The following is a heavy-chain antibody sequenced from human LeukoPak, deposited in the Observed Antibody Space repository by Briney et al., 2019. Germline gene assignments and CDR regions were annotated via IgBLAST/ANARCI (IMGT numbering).Heavy chain of an antibody. J-gene: IGHJ6*04. CDR1: GFTFSSYG. CDR3: AKSGSPYYYGMDV. V-gene: IGHV3-30*18. D-gene: IGHD3-10*01. Sequence: GGSLRLSCAASGFTFSSYGMHWVRQAPGKGLEWVAVISYDGSNKCYADSVKGRFTISRDNSKNTLYLQMNSLRAEDTAVYYCAKSGSPYYYGMDVWGKGTTVTVSS. CDR2: ISYDGSNK.